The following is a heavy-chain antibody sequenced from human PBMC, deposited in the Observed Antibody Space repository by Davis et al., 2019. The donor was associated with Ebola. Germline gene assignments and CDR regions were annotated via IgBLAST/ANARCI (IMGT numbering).Heavy chain of an antibody. J-gene: IGHJ4*02. CDR3: ARSGPHPNY. CDR1: GFTFSSYG. V-gene: IGHV3-33*01. Sequence: GESLKISCAASGFTFSSYGMHWVRQAPGKGLEWVAVIWYDGSNKYYADFVKGRFTISRDNSKNTLYLQMNSLRAEDTAVYYCARSGPHPNYWGQGTLVTVSS. CDR2: IWYDGSNK. D-gene: IGHD5-12*01.